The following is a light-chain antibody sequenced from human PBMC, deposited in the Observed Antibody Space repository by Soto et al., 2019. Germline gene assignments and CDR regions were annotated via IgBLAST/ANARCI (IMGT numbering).Light chain of an antibody. V-gene: IGKV3-11*01. CDR3: KQRSNWPPLT. J-gene: IGKJ4*01. CDR1: QSVSSY. CDR2: DAS. Sequence: EIVLTQSPATLSLSPGDRATLSCRASQSVSSYLAWYQQKPGQAPRLLIYDASNRATGIPARFSGSGSGTDFTLTISSLEPEDFEVYYCKQRSNWPPLTFGGGTKVEIK.